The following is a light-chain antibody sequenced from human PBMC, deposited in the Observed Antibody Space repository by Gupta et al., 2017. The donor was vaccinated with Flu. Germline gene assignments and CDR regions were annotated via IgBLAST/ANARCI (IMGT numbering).Light chain of an antibody. CDR2: QAS. CDR1: QTINGW. CDR3: QQYSSYSGYS. V-gene: IGKV1-5*03. J-gene: IGKJ2*03. Sequence: DRVTITCRVSQTINGWLAWYQQKPGKAPKLLIYQASILESGVPSRFSGSGSGTEFTLTISCMQPDDFATYYCQQYSSYSGYSFGQGTKLEIK.